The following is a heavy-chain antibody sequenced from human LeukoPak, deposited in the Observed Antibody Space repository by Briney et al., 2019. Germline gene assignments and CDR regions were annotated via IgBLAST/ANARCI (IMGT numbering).Heavy chain of an antibody. CDR1: GGSISTYY. V-gene: IGHV4-59*01. J-gene: IGHJ3*02. Sequence: PSETLSLTCTVSGGSISTYYWSWIRQPPGKGLEWIGYIYYSGSTNYNPALKSRVTMSIDTSKNQFSLKLSSVTTADTGVYYCARESKGDGSDYSNAFDIWGQGTMVTVSS. D-gene: IGHD3-22*01. CDR3: ARESKGDGSDYSNAFDI. CDR2: IYYSGST.